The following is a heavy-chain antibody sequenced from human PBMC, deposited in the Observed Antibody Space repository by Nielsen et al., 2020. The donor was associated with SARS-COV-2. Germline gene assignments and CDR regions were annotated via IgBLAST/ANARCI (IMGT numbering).Heavy chain of an antibody. V-gene: IGHV3-30-3*01. CDR3: ARDSYYGSGSYYHGYYGMDV. CDR2: ISYDGSNK. J-gene: IGHJ6*02. CDR1: GFTFSSYA. D-gene: IGHD3-10*01. Sequence: GGSLRLSCAASGFTFSSYAMHWVRQAPGKGLEWVAVISYDGSNKYYADSVKGRFTISRDNSKNTLYLQMNSLRAEDTAVYYCARDSYYGSGSYYHGYYGMDVWGQGTTVTVSS.